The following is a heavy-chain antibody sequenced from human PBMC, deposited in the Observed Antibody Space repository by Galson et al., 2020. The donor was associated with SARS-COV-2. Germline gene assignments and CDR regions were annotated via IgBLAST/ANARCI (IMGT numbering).Heavy chain of an antibody. CDR2: ISSSSSYI. Sequence: GESLKISCAASGFTFSSYSMNWVRQAPGKGLEWVSSISSSSSYIYYADSVKGRFTISRDNAKNSLYLQMNSLRAEDTAVYYCARGYCSGGSCYSCFDYWGQGTLVTVSS. J-gene: IGHJ4*02. CDR3: ARGYCSGGSCYSCFDY. D-gene: IGHD2-15*01. CDR1: GFTFSSYS. V-gene: IGHV3-21*01.